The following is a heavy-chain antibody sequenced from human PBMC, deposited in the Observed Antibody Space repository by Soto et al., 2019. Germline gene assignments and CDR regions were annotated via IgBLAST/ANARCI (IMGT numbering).Heavy chain of an antibody. CDR3: ASLTYYDFWSGYFYFDY. V-gene: IGHV4-30-2*02. CDR2: IYHSGST. D-gene: IGHD3-3*01. Sequence: QLQLQESGSGLVKPSQTLSLTCAVSGGSISSGGYSWSWIRQPPGKGLEWIGYIYHSGSTYYNPSLKSRVTISVDTSKNQFSLKLSSVTAADTAVYYCASLTYYDFWSGYFYFDYWGQGTLVTVSS. J-gene: IGHJ4*02. CDR1: GGSISSGGYS.